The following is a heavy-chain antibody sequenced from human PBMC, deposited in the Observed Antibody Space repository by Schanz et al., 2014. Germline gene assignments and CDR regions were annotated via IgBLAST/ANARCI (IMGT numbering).Heavy chain of an antibody. V-gene: IGHV1-69*04. D-gene: IGHD3-9*01. Sequence: QLMQSGSEARKPGASVKVSCKASGYIFGSHGMTWVRQAPGQGLEWMGRIIPILDKTNYAQKFQGRITMTADKSTSTVYMEVSGLRSEDTAVYYCAKVDRTRYYAMDVWGQGTTVTVSS. J-gene: IGHJ6*02. CDR2: IIPILDKT. CDR3: AKVDRTRYYAMDV. CDR1: GYIFGSHG.